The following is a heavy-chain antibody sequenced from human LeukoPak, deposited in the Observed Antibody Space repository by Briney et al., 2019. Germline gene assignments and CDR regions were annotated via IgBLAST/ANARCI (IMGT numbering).Heavy chain of an antibody. CDR2: MYYSGST. Sequence: SETLSLTCTVSGGSISSSSYYWSWIRQPPGKGLEWIGYMYYSGSTNYNPSLKSRVTISVDTSKNQFSLNVSSVTAADTAVYYCARTRRDGYNFYYYYYMDVWGKGTTVTISS. CDR3: ARTRRDGYNFYYYYYMDV. D-gene: IGHD5-24*01. J-gene: IGHJ6*03. CDR1: GGSISSSSYY. V-gene: IGHV4-61*01.